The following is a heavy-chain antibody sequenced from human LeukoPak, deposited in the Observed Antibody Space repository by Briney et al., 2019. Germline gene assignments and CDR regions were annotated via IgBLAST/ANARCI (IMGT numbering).Heavy chain of an antibody. CDR1: GFTFSSYS. D-gene: IGHD6-19*01. CDR2: ISSSSSYI. J-gene: IGHJ4*02. Sequence: PGGSLRLSCAASGFTFSSYSMNWVRQAPGKGLEWVSSISSSSSYIYYADSVKGRFTISRDNAKNSLYLQMNSLRAEDTAVYYCAPSVAGDFDYWGQGTLVTVSS. CDR3: APSVAGDFDY. V-gene: IGHV3-21*01.